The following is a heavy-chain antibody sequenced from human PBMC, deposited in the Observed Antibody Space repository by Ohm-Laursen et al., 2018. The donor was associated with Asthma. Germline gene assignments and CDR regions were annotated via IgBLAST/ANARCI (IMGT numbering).Heavy chain of an antibody. CDR3: ARDLPRPYCSGGSCYEGGLDY. CDR2: ISSSSSTI. V-gene: IGHV3-48*01. Sequence: SLRLSCAAPGFTFSSYSMNWVRQAPGKGLEWVSYISSSSSTIYYADSVKGRFTISRDNAKNSLYLQMNSLRAEDTAVYYCARDLPRPYCSGGSCYEGGLDYWGQGTLVTVSS. CDR1: GFTFSSYS. D-gene: IGHD2-15*01. J-gene: IGHJ4*02.